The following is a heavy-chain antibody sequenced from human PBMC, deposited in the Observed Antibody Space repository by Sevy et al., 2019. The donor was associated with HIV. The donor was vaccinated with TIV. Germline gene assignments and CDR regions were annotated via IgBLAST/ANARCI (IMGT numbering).Heavy chain of an antibody. D-gene: IGHD5-12*01. Sequence: SETLSLTCSVSGGPISSYYWSWIRQPPGKRLEWIGYIHYSGSTNYNPSLNSRLTISVDTSKNQFSLRLTSVTAADTAWYYCARAPPVRSGDDSLNWFDPWGQGILVTVSS. V-gene: IGHV4-59*01. J-gene: IGHJ5*02. CDR1: GGPISSYY. CDR3: ARAPPVRSGDDSLNWFDP. CDR2: IHYSGST.